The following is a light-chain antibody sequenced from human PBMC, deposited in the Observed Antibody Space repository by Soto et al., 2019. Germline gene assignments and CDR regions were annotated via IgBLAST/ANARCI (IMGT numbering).Light chain of an antibody. CDR1: QIVSRSY. V-gene: IGKV3-20*01. CDR3: HQYRTSQCT. Sequence: EVVLTQSPGTLSLSPGERATLSCRASQIVSRSYLAWYQHQPGQAPRLLIYDTSTRATVIPARFNGSGSWTDFTLTISRLEPEYFAIYYCHQYRTSQCTFGHRTKVEIK. CDR2: DTS. J-gene: IGKJ2*02.